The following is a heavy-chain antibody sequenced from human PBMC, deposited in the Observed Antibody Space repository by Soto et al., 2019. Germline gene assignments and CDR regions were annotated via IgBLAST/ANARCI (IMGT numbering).Heavy chain of an antibody. CDR2: IYWDDDE. Sequence: ITLKESGPTLVKPTQTLTLTCTFSGFSLNTGGVGVGWVRQPRGKAMEWLALIYWDDDERYRPSLRSRLNITKDTINNQLVLTMTNMGPEDTATYYCVRNWRYYGGDYYYGIDAWGQWTTVTVSS. J-gene: IGHJ6*02. CDR1: GFSLNTGGVG. D-gene: IGHD3-10*01. V-gene: IGHV2-5*02. CDR3: VRNWRYYGGDYYYGIDA.